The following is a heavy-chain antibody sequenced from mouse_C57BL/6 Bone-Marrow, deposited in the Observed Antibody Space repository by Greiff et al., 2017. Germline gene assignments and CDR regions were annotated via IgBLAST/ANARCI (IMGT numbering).Heavy chain of an antibody. V-gene: IGHV5-6*01. J-gene: IGHJ3*01. CDR1: GFTFSSYG. CDR3: ARQGYLAY. CDR2: IRSGGSYT. Sequence: EVQLVESGGDLVKPGGSLKLSCAASGFTFSSYGMSWVRQTPDKRLEWVATIRSGGSYTYYPDSVKGRFTISRDNAKNTLYLQMSSLKSEDTAMYYCARQGYLAYWGQGTLVTVSA. D-gene: IGHD2-14*01.